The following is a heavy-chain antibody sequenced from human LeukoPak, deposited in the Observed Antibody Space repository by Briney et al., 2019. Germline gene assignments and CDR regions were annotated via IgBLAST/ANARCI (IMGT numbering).Heavy chain of an antibody. CDR2: INTGNGNT. D-gene: IGHD3-22*01. V-gene: IGHV1-3*04. CDR3: ARQYYYDSSGYYADY. Sequence: GASVKVSCKASGYSFINSAMNWVRQAPGQRLEWMGWINTGNGNTNYSQKFQGRVTITRDTSASTAYMELSSLRSEDTAVYYCARQYYYDSSGYYADYWGQGTLVTVSS. J-gene: IGHJ4*02. CDR1: GYSFINSA.